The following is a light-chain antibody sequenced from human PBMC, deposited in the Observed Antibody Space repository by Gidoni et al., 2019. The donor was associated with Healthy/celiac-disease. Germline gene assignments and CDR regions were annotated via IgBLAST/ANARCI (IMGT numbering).Light chain of an antibody. CDR2: GAS. Sequence: ETVLTHSTGTLSLFPGARATLSCRARQSVSSSYLAWYQQKPGQAPRLLIYGASRRATGIPDRFSGSGSGTDFTLTISRLEPEDFAVYYCQQYGSSPPLTFGGXTKVEIK. CDR1: QSVSSSY. CDR3: QQYGSSPPLT. V-gene: IGKV3-20*01. J-gene: IGKJ4*01.